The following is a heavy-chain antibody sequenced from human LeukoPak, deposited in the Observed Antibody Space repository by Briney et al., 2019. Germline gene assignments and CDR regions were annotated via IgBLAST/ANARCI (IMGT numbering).Heavy chain of an antibody. Sequence: SETLSLTCAVYGGSFSGYYWSWIRQPPGKGLEWIGEINHSGSTNYNPSLKSRVTISVDTSKNQFSLKLSSVTAADTAVYYCARECVRYRVRGLRGWFDPWGQGTLVTVSS. D-gene: IGHD3-10*01. CDR1: GGSFSGYY. V-gene: IGHV4-34*01. CDR3: ARECVRYRVRGLRGWFDP. CDR2: INHSGST. J-gene: IGHJ5*02.